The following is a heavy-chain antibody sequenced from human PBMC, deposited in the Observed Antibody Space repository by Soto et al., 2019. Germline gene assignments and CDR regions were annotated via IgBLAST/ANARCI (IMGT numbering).Heavy chain of an antibody. V-gene: IGHV3-48*02. Sequence: EVQVVESGGGLVQPGGSLRLSCAASGFTFSSNSMNWVRQAPGKGLEWISYISSSSSTIYADSVKGRSTISRDNAKNSLYLQMNSLRDEDTAVYYCARVIWSGHLTSDLWGQGTLVTVSS. CDR2: ISSSSSTI. CDR3: ARVIWSGHLTSDL. D-gene: IGHD3-3*01. CDR1: GFTFSSNS. J-gene: IGHJ5*02.